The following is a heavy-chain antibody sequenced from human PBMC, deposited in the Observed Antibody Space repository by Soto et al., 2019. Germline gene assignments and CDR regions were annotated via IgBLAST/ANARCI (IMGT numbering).Heavy chain of an antibody. CDR3: ARDLGDDSSGYYYPYFDY. Sequence: LSLTCAVSGYSISSGYYWGWLRQPPGKGLEWIGSIYHGGSTYYNPSLNSRVTLSIDMTNNHVSLILNSVTAADTAVYYCARDLGDDSSGYYYPYFDYWGQGTLVTVSS. V-gene: IGHV4-38-2*02. CDR2: IYHGGST. CDR1: GYSISSGYY. D-gene: IGHD3-22*01. J-gene: IGHJ4*02.